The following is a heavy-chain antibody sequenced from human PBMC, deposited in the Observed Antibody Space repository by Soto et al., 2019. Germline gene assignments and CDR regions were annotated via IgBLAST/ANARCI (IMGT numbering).Heavy chain of an antibody. D-gene: IGHD3-3*01. V-gene: IGHV3-23*01. CDR3: AKGVTPVYYDFWSGYLGYFDY. J-gene: IGHJ4*02. CDR2: ISGSGGST. CDR1: GFTFSSYA. Sequence: GGSLRLSCAASGFTFSSYAMSWVRQAPGKGLEWVSAISGSGGSTYYADSVKGRFTISRDNSKNTLYLQMNSLRAEDTAVYYCAKGVTPVYYDFWSGYLGYFDYWGQGTLVTVSS.